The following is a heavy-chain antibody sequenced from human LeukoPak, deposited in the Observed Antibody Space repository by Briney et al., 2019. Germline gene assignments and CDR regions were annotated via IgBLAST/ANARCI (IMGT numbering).Heavy chain of an antibody. CDR2: ITPIFGTA. CDR1: GGTFSSYA. J-gene: IGHJ6*02. D-gene: IGHD4-17*01. CDR3: TYGDPSHYYGMDV. V-gene: IGHV1-69*13. Sequence: ASVQVSCKASGGTFSSYAISWVRQAPGQGLEWMGGITPIFGTANYAQKFQGRVTITADESTSTAYMELSSLRSEDTAVYYCTYGDPSHYYGMDVWGQGTTVTVSS.